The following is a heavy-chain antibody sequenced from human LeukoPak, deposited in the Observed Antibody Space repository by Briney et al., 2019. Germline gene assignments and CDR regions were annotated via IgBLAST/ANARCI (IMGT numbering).Heavy chain of an antibody. D-gene: IGHD6-13*01. CDR2: IYYSGST. Sequence: PSETLSLTCTVSGGSISSYYWSLIRQPPGKGLEWLGYIYYSGSTNYNPSLKSRVTISVDTSKNQFSLKLSSVTAADTAVYYCARGLLMSWSPFDYWGQGTLVTVSS. CDR1: GGSISSYY. V-gene: IGHV4-59*01. CDR3: ARGLLMSWSPFDY. J-gene: IGHJ4*02.